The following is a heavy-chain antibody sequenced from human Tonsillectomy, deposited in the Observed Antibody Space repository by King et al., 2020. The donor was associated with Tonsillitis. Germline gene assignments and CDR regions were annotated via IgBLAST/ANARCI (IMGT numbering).Heavy chain of an antibody. J-gene: IGHJ6*02. Sequence: QLVQSGAEVKKPGASVKVSCKASGYTFTGHYMHWVRQAPGQGLEWMGWINPNSGGTNYAQKFQGTVTMTRDTSISTAYMELSRLSSDDTAVYYCARGGYCSGGTCYPDYGMDVWGQGTTVTVSS. D-gene: IGHD2-15*01. CDR3: ARGGYCSGGTCYPDYGMDV. CDR1: GYTFTGHY. CDR2: INPNSGGT. V-gene: IGHV1-2*02.